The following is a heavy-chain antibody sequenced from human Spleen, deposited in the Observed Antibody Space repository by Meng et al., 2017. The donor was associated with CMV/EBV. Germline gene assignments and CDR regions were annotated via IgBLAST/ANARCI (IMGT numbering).Heavy chain of an antibody. CDR1: GYSISSGYY. Sequence: SETLSLTCTVSGYSISSGYYWGWIRQPPGKRLEWIGYAHYSRSSTYNPSLKSRVTISVDTSKDQFSLNLTSVTTADTAVYYCARAQYGTHYDFWSGYDYYYYGMDVWGQGTTVTVSS. V-gene: IGHV4-61*01. CDR3: ARAQYGTHYDFWSGYDYYYYGMDV. CDR2: AHYSRSS. J-gene: IGHJ6*02. D-gene: IGHD3-3*01.